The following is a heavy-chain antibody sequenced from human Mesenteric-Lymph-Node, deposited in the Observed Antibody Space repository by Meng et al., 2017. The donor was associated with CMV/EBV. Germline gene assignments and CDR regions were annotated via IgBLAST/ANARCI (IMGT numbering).Heavy chain of an antibody. J-gene: IGHJ5*02. V-gene: IGHV3-30*04. CDR2: ISYDGSNK. Sequence: GESLKISCAVSGFTFSKYAMHWVRQAPGKGLEWVAVISYDGSNKYYADSVKGRFTISRDNAKNSLYLQMNSLRAEDTAVYYCARVTVTNGWFDPWGQGTLVTVSS. CDR3: ARVTVTNGWFDP. D-gene: IGHD4-11*01. CDR1: GFTFSKYA.